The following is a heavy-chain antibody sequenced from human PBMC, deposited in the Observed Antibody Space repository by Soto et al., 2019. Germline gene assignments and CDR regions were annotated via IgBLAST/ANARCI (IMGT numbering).Heavy chain of an antibody. CDR3: WTGLSSSSWVTLYYYGMEV. CDR1: VGSFSGYY. J-gene: IGHJ6*01. Sequence: SETLSLTCAFYVGSFSGYYWSCICHPPGKWLEWKGEINHSGSTNYNPSLKSRVTISVDTAKNQFSLNLSLVTAADAAVYYCWTGLSSSSWVTLYYYGMEVWRQGTTVIVSS. CDR2: INHSGST. V-gene: IGHV4-34*01. D-gene: IGHD6-13*01.